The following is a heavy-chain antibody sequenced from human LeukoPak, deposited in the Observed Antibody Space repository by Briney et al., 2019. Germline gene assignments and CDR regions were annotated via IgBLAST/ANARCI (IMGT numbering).Heavy chain of an antibody. CDR3: ARGGGSLNF. CDR2: ITSRGAYM. D-gene: IGHD1-26*01. Sequence: GGSLRLSCAASGFSFRTSTMNWVRQAPGKGLELVSSITSRGAYMFHLDSVQGRFTISRDNANNSLFLQLSSLRAEDTAVYYCARGGGSLNFWGQGILVTVSP. CDR1: GFSFRTST. J-gene: IGHJ4*02. V-gene: IGHV3-21*06.